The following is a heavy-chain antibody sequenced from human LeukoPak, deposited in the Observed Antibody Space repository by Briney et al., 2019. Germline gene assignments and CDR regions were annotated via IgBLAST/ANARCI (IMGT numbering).Heavy chain of an antibody. V-gene: IGHV3-23*01. D-gene: IGHD4-17*01. CDR3: AKDYGDYVFYFDY. CDR2: ISGSGGST. J-gene: IGHJ4*02. CDR1: GFTFSSYA. Sequence: EGSLRLSCAASGFTFSSYAMSWVRQAPGKGLEWVSAISGSGGSTYYADSVKGRFTISRDNSKNTLYLQMNSLRAEDTAVYYCAKDYGDYVFYFDYWGQGTLVTVSS.